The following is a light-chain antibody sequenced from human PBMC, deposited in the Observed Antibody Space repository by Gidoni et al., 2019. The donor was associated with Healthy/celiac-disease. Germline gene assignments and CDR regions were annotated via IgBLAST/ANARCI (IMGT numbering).Light chain of an antibody. V-gene: IGKV1-13*02. J-gene: IGKJ4*01. CDR2: DAS. Sequence: AIQLTQSPSSLSASGGDRVTITCRASQGISSALAWYQQKPGKAPKLLIYDASSLERGVPSRFSGSGSGTDFTLTIRSLQPEDFATYYCQPFNSYPPTFGGGTKVEIK. CDR1: QGISSA. CDR3: QPFNSYPPT.